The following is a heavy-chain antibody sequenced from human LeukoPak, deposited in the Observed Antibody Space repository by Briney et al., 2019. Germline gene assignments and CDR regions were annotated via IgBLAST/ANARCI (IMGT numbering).Heavy chain of an antibody. J-gene: IGHJ4*02. V-gene: IGHV4-39*01. CDR3: ARHGWLVQNHTY. CDR2: IYYSGRT. CDR1: GVSISSCRYY. D-gene: IGHD6-19*01. Sequence: SETLSLTCTVSGVSISSCRYYWGWLPQPPGKGLEWIGTIYYSGRTYYNPSLKSRLTICVDTYKNPFHLKLSSMPGADAAVYYCARHGWLVQNHTYWGQGTQVTVSS.